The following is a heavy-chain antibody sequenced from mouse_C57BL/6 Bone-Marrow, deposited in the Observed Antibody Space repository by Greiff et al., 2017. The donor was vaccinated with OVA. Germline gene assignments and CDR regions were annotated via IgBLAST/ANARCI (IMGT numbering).Heavy chain of an antibody. CDR1: GFTFTDYY. V-gene: IGHV7-3*01. CDR3: ARFSTTELDY. D-gene: IGHD1-1*01. Sequence: EVHLVESGGGLVQPGGSLSLSCAASGFTFTDYYMNWVRQPPGKALEWLGFIRNKANGYTKDYVASVKGRFTISRDNSQSILYLQKYALRAEVIATYYCARFSTTELDYWGQGTTLTAST. CDR2: IRNKANGYTK. J-gene: IGHJ2*01.